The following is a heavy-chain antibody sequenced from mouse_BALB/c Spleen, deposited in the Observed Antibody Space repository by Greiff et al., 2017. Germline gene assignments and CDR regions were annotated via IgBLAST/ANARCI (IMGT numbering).Heavy chain of an antibody. V-gene: IGHV1-69*02. CDR3: AREKGTARATDFDD. CDR1: GYTFTSYW. CDR2: IDPSDSET. Sequence: VQLQQPGAELVKPGAPVKLSCKASGYTFTSYWMNWVKQRPGRGLEWIGRIDPSDSETHYNQKFKDKATLTVDKSSSTAYIQLSSLTSEDSAVYYCAREKGTARATDFDDWGQGTTLTVSS. J-gene: IGHJ2*01. D-gene: IGHD3-2*01.